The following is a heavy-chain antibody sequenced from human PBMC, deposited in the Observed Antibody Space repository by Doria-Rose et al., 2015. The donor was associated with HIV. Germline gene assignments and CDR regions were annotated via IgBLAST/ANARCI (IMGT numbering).Heavy chain of an antibody. D-gene: IGHD2-21*01. V-gene: IGHV4-39*07. CDR1: GGSISNSDYS. J-gene: IGHJ4*02. CDR2: VYSGGTT. Sequence: QVQLQESGPGLVRPSETLSLTCTVSGGSISNSDYSWGWVRQSPGKELEWIGTVYSGGTTYYNPSLKSRLTISVATSTNLFSLNLTSVTAADTAVYYCATFPLGPLVVVSAKGWGQGTLVTVSS. CDR3: ATFPLGPLVVVSAKG.